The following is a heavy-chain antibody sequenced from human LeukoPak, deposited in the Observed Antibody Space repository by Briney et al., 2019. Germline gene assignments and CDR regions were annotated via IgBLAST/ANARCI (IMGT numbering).Heavy chain of an antibody. Sequence: GGSLRLSCAPSGSTFSSSNMHWVRQSPGRGLEWVALISYDGTKTYYGESVKGRFTVSRDNSKNMLFLQMNSLSAEDTAIYYCEREWFGESNWGQEPGSPSPQ. CDR3: EREWFGESN. V-gene: IGHV3-30*04. CDR2: ISYDGTKT. D-gene: IGHD3-10*01. CDR1: GSTFSSSN. J-gene: IGHJ4*01.